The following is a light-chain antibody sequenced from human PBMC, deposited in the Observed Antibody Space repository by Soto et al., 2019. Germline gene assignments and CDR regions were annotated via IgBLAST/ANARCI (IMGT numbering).Light chain of an antibody. CDR3: QQVESYPST. CDR2: AAS. V-gene: IGKV1-9*01. J-gene: IGKJ4*01. CDR1: QGISSF. Sequence: IQLTQTPSSLSASVGDRVTITCRASQGISSFLAWYQQKPGKAPKLLIYAASSLQSGAPSRFSGSGFGTDFTLTITSLQPEDFATYYCQQVESYPSTFGRGTKADIK.